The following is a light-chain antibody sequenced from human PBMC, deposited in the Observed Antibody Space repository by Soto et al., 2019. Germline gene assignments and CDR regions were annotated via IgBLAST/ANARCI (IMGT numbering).Light chain of an antibody. J-gene: IGLJ1*01. CDR3: SSYAGSNNLYV. CDR2: EVS. Sequence: QSALTQPPSASGSPGQSVTISCTGTISDVGGYNYVSWYQQHPGKAPKLMIYEVSKRPSGVPDRFSGSKSGNTASLTVSGLQAEDEADYYCSSYAGSNNLYVFGTGTKLTVL. V-gene: IGLV2-8*01. CDR1: ISDVGGYNY.